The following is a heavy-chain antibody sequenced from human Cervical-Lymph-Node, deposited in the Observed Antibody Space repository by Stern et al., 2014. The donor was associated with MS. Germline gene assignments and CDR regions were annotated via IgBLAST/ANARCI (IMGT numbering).Heavy chain of an antibody. D-gene: IGHD1-26*01. V-gene: IGHV1-69*01. CDR2: IIPIFGTA. J-gene: IGHJ6*02. Sequence: VHLVESGAEVKKPGSSVKVSCKASRGTFSSYAISWVRQAPGQGLEWMGGIIPIFGTANYAQKFPGRVTITADVFTSTAYMELSSLRSEDTAVYYCARGELKEGLVRGMDVWGQGTTVTVSS. CDR3: ARGELKEGLVRGMDV. CDR1: RGTFSSYA.